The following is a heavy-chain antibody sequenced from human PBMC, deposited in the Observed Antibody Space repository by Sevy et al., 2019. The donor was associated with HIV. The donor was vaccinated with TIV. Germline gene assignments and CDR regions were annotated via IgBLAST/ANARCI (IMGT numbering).Heavy chain of an antibody. CDR1: GFTFSSYA. Sequence: GGSLRLSCAASGFTFSSYAMSWVRQAPGKGLEWVSAISGSGGSTYYADSVKGRFTISRDNSKNTLYLQMNSLRAEDTAVYYCAKAHFDSLMITTVDYWGQGTLVTVSS. V-gene: IGHV3-23*01. CDR2: ISGSGGST. CDR3: AKAHFDSLMITTVDY. J-gene: IGHJ4*02. D-gene: IGHD3-16*01.